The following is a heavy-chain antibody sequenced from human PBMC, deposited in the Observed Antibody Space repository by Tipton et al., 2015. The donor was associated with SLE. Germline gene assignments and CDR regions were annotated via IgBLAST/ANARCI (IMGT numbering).Heavy chain of an antibody. CDR1: GFTFSYYS. V-gene: IGHV3-20*01. J-gene: IGHJ4*02. Sequence: SLRLSCAASGFTFSYYSMNWVRQAPGKGLEWVSGINWNGGSTGYADSVKGRFTISRDNAKNSLYLQMNSPRAEDTALYHCAREDSSGWGYWGQGTLVTVSS. D-gene: IGHD6-19*01. CDR3: AREDSSGWGY. CDR2: INWNGGST.